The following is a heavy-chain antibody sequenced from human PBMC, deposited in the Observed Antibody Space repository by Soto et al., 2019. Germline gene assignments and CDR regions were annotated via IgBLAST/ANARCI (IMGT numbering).Heavy chain of an antibody. CDR1: GNSISSGGYY. D-gene: IGHD3-3*01. Sequence: PSETLSLTCSFSGNSISSGGYYWNWIRQHPGKGLEWIGSIYYSGSTFYNPSLKSRVSISVDTSKKQFSLKLRSVTAADTAVYFCARSYLEVGNLEDWGQGTLVTVSS. CDR3: ARSYLEVGNLED. J-gene: IGHJ4*02. V-gene: IGHV4-31*03. CDR2: IYYSGST.